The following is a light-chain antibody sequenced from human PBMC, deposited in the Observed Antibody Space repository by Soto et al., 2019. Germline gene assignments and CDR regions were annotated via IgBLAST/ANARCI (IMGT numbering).Light chain of an antibody. J-gene: IGKJ5*01. Sequence: RVMTQSPATLSVSPGERATLSCRASQNINSLLAWYQQRPGQAPRLLIYGASTRATGIPARFSGSGSGTEFTLTISSLQSEDFAVSYCQQYNNWPITFGQGTRLEIK. CDR1: QNINSL. CDR2: GAS. V-gene: IGKV3-15*01. CDR3: QQYNNWPIT.